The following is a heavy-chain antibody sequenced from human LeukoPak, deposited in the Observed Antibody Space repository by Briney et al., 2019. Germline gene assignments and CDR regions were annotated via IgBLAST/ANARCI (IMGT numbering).Heavy chain of an antibody. CDR3: ARRIETPTTGALDV. J-gene: IGHJ3*01. V-gene: IGHV3-30*04. CDR1: GFSFWTYA. Sequence: PGRSLRLSCAASGFSFWTYAMHWVRQAPGKGLEWVGVISYNGSHKYYADSVKGRFTISRDNSKNTLYLQMNSLRADDTSTYFCARRIETPTTGALDVWGQRTRVIVSS. CDR2: ISYNGSHK. D-gene: IGHD1-26*01.